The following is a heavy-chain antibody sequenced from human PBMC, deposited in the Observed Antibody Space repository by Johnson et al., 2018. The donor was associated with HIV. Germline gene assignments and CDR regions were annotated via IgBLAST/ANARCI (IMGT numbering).Heavy chain of an antibody. CDR2: ISYDGSNK. D-gene: IGHD1-26*01. CDR1: GFTFSSYA. Sequence: QVQLVESGGGVVQPGRSLRLSCAASGFTFSSYAMHWVRQAPGKGLEWVAVISYDGSNKYYADSVKGRFTISRDNSNNTLYLQMNSLRAEDTAVYYCATSGSHFAFDIWGQGTMVTVSS. J-gene: IGHJ3*02. CDR3: ATSGSHFAFDI. V-gene: IGHV3-30-3*01.